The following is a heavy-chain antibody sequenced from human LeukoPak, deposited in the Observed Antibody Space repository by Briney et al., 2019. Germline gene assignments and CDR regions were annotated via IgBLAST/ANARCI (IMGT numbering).Heavy chain of an antibody. CDR1: GFTFSDYY. CDR2: SSTSGSIT. D-gene: IGHD3-10*02. Sequence: GGSLRLSCAASGFTFSDYYMSWIRQAPGKGLQWLAYSSTSGSITYYADSVKGRFTISRDNAKNSVYLQMNSLRAEDTAVYYCARDFSDVRGNIFDSWGQGTLVTVSS. V-gene: IGHV3-11*04. CDR3: ARDFSDVRGNIFDS. J-gene: IGHJ4*02.